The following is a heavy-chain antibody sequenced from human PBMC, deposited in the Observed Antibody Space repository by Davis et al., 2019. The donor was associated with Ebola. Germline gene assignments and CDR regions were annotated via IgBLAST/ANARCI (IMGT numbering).Heavy chain of an antibody. V-gene: IGHV3-53*01. D-gene: IGHD3-22*01. J-gene: IGHJ3*02. CDR2: IYSGGST. Sequence: GGSLRLSCAASGFTVSSNYMSWVRQAPGKGLEWVSVIYSGGSTYYADSVKGRFTISRDNSKNTLYLQMNSLRAEDTAVYYCARVTYYYDSSAMVDAFDIWGQGTMVTVSS. CDR3: ARVTYYYDSSAMVDAFDI. CDR1: GFTVSSNY.